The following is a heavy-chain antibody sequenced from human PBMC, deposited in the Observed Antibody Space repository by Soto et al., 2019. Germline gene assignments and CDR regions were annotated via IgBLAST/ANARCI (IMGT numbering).Heavy chain of an antibody. CDR3: ARPRAGYSSGWDPGY. CDR1: GYSFTSYW. Sequence: GESLKISCKGSGYSFTSYWIGWVRQMPGKGLEWMGIIYPGDSDTRYRPSFQGQVTISADKSISTAYLQWSSLKASDTAMYYCARPRAGYSSGWDPGYWGQGTLVTVSS. V-gene: IGHV5-51*01. D-gene: IGHD6-19*01. J-gene: IGHJ4*02. CDR2: IYPGDSDT.